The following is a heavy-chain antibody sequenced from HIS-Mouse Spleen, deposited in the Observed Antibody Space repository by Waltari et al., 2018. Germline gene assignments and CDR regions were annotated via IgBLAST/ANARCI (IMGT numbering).Heavy chain of an antibody. J-gene: IGHJ5*02. CDR3: ARSESRFLEWLDWFDP. D-gene: IGHD3-3*01. CDR2: ISAYNGNT. CDR1: GYTFTSYG. V-gene: IGHV1-18*01. Sequence: QVQLVQSGAEVKKPGAAVKVSCKASGYTFTSYGISWVRQAPGQGLEWMGWISAYNGNTNYAQKLQGRVTMTTDTSTSTAYMELRSLRSDDTAVYYCARSESRFLEWLDWFDPWGQGTLVTVSS.